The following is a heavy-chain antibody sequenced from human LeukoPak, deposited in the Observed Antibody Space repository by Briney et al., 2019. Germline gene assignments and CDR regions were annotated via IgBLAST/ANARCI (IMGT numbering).Heavy chain of an antibody. CDR3: AGDLPHSGYAFHI. CDR2: IWYDGSNK. D-gene: IGHD3-22*01. V-gene: IGHV3-33*01. J-gene: IGHJ3*02. Sequence: QPGGSLRLSCAASGFTFSDYAMHWVRQAPGKGLEWVTFIWYDGSNKYYADSVKGRFTISRDNSKNTVYLEMDSLRAEDTAVYYCAGDLPHSGYAFHIWGQGTMVTVSS. CDR1: GFTFSDYA.